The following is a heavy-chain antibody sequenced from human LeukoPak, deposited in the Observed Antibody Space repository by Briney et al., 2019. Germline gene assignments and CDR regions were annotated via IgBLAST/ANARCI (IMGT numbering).Heavy chain of an antibody. D-gene: IGHD6-19*01. CDR3: ATQATSGWHFS. CDR2: INPNSGGT. CDR1: GYTFTGYY. Sequence: GASVKVSCKASGYTFTGYYMHWVRQAPGQGPEWMGWINPNSGGTNHAQKFQGRVTMTRDTSLSTVYMELSRLRSDDTAVYYCATQATSGWHFSWGQGTLVTVSS. J-gene: IGHJ5*02. V-gene: IGHV1-2*02.